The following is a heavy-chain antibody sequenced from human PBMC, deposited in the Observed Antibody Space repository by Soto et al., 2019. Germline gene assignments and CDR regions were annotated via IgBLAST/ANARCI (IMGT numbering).Heavy chain of an antibody. CDR1: GDSVSSNSAA. J-gene: IGHJ3*02. CDR2: TYYRSKWYN. Sequence: SQTLSRTCAISGDSVSSNSAAWNWIRQSPSRGLEWLGRTYYRSKWYNDYAVSVKSRITINPDTSKNQFSLQLNSVTPEDTAVYYCAREYYDSSGYYPPGDAFDIWGQGTMVTVSS. V-gene: IGHV6-1*01. D-gene: IGHD3-22*01. CDR3: AREYYDSSGYYPPGDAFDI.